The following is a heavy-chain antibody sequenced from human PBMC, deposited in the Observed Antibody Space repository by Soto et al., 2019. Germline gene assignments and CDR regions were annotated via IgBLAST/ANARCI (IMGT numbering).Heavy chain of an antibody. V-gene: IGHV3-30*03. CDR2: ISYDGSNK. D-gene: IGHD2-21*01. Sequence: PGGSLRLSCAASGFTFSSYGMHWVRQAPGKGLEWVAVISYDGSNKYYADSVKGRFTISRDNSKNTLYLQMNSLRAEDTAVYYCARDREYCGGDCYWDAFDIWGQGTMVTVS. CDR1: GFTFSSYG. CDR3: ARDREYCGGDCYWDAFDI. J-gene: IGHJ3*02.